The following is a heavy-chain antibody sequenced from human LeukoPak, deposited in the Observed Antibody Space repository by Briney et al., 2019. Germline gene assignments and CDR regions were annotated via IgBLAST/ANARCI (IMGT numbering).Heavy chain of an antibody. D-gene: IGHD4-17*01. CDR3: ARTNPVYGDFDY. Sequence: PGGSLRLSCSVSGLTVTDNYMSWVRQAPGKGLEWVSVIFPDGRTYHSDSLKGRFTISRDKSKNTVLLQINGLRADDTALYHCARTNPVYGDFDYWGQGVLVTVSS. CDR2: IFPDGRT. J-gene: IGHJ4*02. CDR1: GLTVTDNY. V-gene: IGHV3-53*01.